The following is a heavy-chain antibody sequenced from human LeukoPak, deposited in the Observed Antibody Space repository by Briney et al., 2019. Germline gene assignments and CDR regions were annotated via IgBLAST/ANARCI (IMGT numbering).Heavy chain of an antibody. CDR3: ARRSSIAAPFDY. D-gene: IGHD6-6*01. CDR1: GGSISSDIYY. J-gene: IGHJ4*02. CDR2: IYYSGST. Sequence: SETLSLTCTVSGGSISSDIYYWSWIRQPPGKGLEWIGYIYYSGSTNYNPSLKSRVTISVDTSKNQFSLKLSSVTAADTAVYYCARRSSIAAPFDYWGQGTLVTVSS. V-gene: IGHV4-61*01.